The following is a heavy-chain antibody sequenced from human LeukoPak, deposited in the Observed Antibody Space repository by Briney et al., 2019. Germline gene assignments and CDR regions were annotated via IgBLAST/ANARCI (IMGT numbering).Heavy chain of an antibody. CDR1: GFTFSSYA. CDR2: ISFDGTNK. V-gene: IGHV3-30*04. Sequence: GGSLRLSCAVSGFTFSSYAMHWVRQAPGKGLEWVAVISFDGTNKYYAASVKGRFTMSRDNSKNTLYVQMNSLRPEDTAVYYCARGGRTTDSAWYGYYFDHWGQGTLVTVSS. J-gene: IGHJ4*02. CDR3: ARGGRTTDSAWYGYYFDH. D-gene: IGHD6-19*01.